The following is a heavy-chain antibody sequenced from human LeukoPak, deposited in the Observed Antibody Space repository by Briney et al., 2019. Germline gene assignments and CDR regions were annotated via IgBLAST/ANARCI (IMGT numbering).Heavy chain of an antibody. J-gene: IGHJ3*02. CDR3: ASLTTAEAFDI. CDR1: GGSISSSSYY. V-gene: IGHV4-39*07. CDR2: IYYSGST. D-gene: IGHD3-22*01. Sequence: PSETLSLTCTVSGGSISSSSYYWGWIRQPPGKGLEWIGSIYYSGSTNYNPSLKSRVTISVDTSKNQFSLKLSSVTAADTAVYYCASLTTAEAFDIWGQGTMVTVSS.